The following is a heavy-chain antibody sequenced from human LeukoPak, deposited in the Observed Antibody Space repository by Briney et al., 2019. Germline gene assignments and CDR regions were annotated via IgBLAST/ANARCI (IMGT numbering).Heavy chain of an antibody. V-gene: IGHV3-23*01. J-gene: IGHJ3*02. D-gene: IGHD5-18*01. CDR3: AKVNGDVDTAMVIALDI. Sequence: GGSLRLSCAASGFTFSSYAMSWVRQAPGKGLEWVSAISGSGGSTYYADSVKGRFTISRDNSKNTLYLQMNSLRAEDTAVYYCAKVNGDVDTAMVIALDIWGQGTMVTVSS. CDR1: GFTFSSYA. CDR2: ISGSGGST.